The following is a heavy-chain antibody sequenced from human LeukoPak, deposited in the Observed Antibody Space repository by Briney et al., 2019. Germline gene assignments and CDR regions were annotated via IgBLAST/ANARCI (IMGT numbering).Heavy chain of an antibody. Sequence: PGGSLRLSCAASGFTFRSHVIHWVRQAPGKGLEWVAFISWDGNIQYYAESVKGRFTLSRDNSKNTVYLQMNSLRFEDTAVYHCARDYSGWYVFDYWGQGTLVAVSP. V-gene: IGHV3-30-3*01. CDR2: ISWDGNIQ. CDR3: ARDYSGWYVFDY. J-gene: IGHJ4*02. D-gene: IGHD6-19*01. CDR1: GFTFRSHV.